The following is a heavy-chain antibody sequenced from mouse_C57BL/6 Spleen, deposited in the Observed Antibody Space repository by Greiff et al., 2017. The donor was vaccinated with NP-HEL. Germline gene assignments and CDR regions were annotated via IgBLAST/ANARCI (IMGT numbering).Heavy chain of an antibody. CDR1: GYTFTSYW. Sequence: VQLQQPGAELVKPGASVKLSCKASGYTFTSYWMQWVKQRPGQGLEWIGEIDPSDSYTNYNQKFTGKATLTVDTSSSTAYMQLSSLTSEDSAVYYCARRGDYDFAYWGQGTLVTVSA. D-gene: IGHD2-4*01. CDR3: ARRGDYDFAY. V-gene: IGHV1-50*01. CDR2: IDPSDSYT. J-gene: IGHJ3*01.